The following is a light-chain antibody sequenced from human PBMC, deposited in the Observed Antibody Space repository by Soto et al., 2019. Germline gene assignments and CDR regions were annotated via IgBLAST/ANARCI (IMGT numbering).Light chain of an antibody. CDR3: QQRNSYPLT. CDR2: AAS. CDR1: QSISKY. Sequence: APFPLSLHPPVSDSVTITCRASQSISKYLAWYQQKPGKAPKLLIDAASSLQSGVPSRFSGSGSGTDFTLTISSLQPEDFATYYCQQRNSYPLTFGQGTKVDIK. V-gene: IGKV1-9*01. J-gene: IGKJ1*01.